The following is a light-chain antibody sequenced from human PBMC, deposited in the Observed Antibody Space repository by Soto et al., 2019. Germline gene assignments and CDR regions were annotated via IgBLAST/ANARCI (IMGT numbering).Light chain of an antibody. J-gene: IGKJ5*01. V-gene: IGKV3-20*01. CDR3: QQYGSSLIT. CDR1: QSLSSNY. CDR2: GAS. Sequence: DIVLTQSPGTLSLSPGERATSSCRASQSLSSNYLAWYQQKPGRAPSLLIYGASRRTTGIPDRFSGSGSGTDFTLTISRLEPEDFAVYYCQQYGSSLITFGQGTRLEIK.